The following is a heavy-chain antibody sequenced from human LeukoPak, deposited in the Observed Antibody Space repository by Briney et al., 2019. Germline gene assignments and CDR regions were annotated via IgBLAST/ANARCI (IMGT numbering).Heavy chain of an antibody. D-gene: IGHD2-15*01. CDR1: GFTFSTYT. J-gene: IGHJ6*03. CDR3: ARDSAAYYYYYYMDV. Sequence: GGSLRLSCAASGFTFSTYTMHWVRQAPGKGLEWVAFISYDGNNKYYADSVKGRFTISRDNSKNTLYPQMNSLRPEDTAVYYCARDSAAYYYYYYMDVWGKGTTVTISS. CDR2: ISYDGNNK. V-gene: IGHV3-30*03.